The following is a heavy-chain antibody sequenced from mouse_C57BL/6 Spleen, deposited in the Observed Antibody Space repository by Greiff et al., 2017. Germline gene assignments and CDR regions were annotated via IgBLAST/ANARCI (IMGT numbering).Heavy chain of an antibody. CDR1: GYTFTSYW. CDR3: AYYYGSSYVGY. J-gene: IGHJ2*01. D-gene: IGHD1-1*01. Sequence: QVQLQQPGAELVKPGASVKLSCKASGYTFTSYWMQWVKQRPGQGLEWIGEIDPSDSYTNYTQKFKGKATLTVDTSSSTAYMQLSSLTSEDSAVYYCAYYYGSSYVGYWGQGTTLTVSS. V-gene: IGHV1-50*01. CDR2: IDPSDSYT.